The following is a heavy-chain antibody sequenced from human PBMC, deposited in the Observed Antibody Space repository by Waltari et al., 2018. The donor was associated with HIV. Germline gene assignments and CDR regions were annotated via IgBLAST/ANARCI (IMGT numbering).Heavy chain of an antibody. V-gene: IGHV4-34*01. D-gene: IGHD6-13*01. CDR1: GGSFSGYY. Sequence: QVQLQQWGAGLLKPSENLSLTCAVYGGSFSGYYWSWIRQPPGKGLEWIGEINHSGLTDDNPSLKRRVTISLDTSRNQFSLKLSSVTAAYTAVYYCARVPPKKGIAAAGTYFDYWGQGTLVTVSS. CDR2: INHSGLT. CDR3: ARVPPKKGIAAAGTYFDY. J-gene: IGHJ4*02.